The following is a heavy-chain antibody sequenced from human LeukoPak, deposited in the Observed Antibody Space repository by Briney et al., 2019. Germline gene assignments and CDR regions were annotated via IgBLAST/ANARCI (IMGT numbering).Heavy chain of an antibody. V-gene: IGHV4-61*02. D-gene: IGHD5-18*01. J-gene: IGHJ4*02. CDR3: ARERAGYGDY. CDR1: GGSITSGGFY. CDR2: VYSSGST. Sequence: PSETLSLTCTVSGGSITSGGFYWGWIRQPAGKGLEWIGRVYSSGSTNYNPSLKSRVTISVDTSKNQFSLKLSSVTAADTAVYYCARERAGYGDYWGQGALVTVSS.